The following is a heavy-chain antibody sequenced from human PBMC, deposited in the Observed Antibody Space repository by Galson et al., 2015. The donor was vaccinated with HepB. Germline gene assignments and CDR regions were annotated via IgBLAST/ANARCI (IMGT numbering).Heavy chain of an antibody. D-gene: IGHD6-13*01. CDR1: GYTFTSYY. Sequence: SVKVSCKASGYTFTSYYMHWVRQAPGQGLEWMGIINPSGGSTSYAQKLQGRVTMTRDTSTSTVYMELSSLRSEDTAMYYCARDSLGPGIAAAGTDYYYYGMDVWGQGTTVTVSS. CDR2: INPSGGST. J-gene: IGHJ6*02. CDR3: ARDSLGPGIAAAGTDYYYYGMDV. V-gene: IGHV1-46*04.